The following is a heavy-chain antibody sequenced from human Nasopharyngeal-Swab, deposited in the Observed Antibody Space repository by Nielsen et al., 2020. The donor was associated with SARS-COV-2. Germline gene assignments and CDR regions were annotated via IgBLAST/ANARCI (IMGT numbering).Heavy chain of an antibody. V-gene: IGHV3-48*02. D-gene: IGHD6-19*01. Sequence: GGSLRLSCAASGFTFSNYGMHWVRQAPGKGLEWISYISTNSRTIYYADSVKGRFTVSRDNANNSLYLQMNSLRDDDTAVYSCARVSGWYYFDSWGQGTLVTVSS. CDR3: ARVSGWYYFDS. J-gene: IGHJ4*02. CDR2: ISTNSRTI. CDR1: GFTFSNYG.